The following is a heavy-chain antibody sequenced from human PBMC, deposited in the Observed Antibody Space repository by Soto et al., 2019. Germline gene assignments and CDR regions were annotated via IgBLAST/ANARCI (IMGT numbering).Heavy chain of an antibody. CDR3: AREKGIVVVPAAMYGMDV. D-gene: IGHD2-2*01. J-gene: IGHJ6*02. CDR2: IYHSGST. V-gene: IGHV4-4*02. Sequence: QVQLQESGPGLVKPSGTLSLTCAVSGGSISSSNWWSWVRQPPGKGLEWIGEIYHSGSTNYNPSLKIRVTISVDKSKNQFYLKLSSVTAADTAVYYCAREKGIVVVPAAMYGMDVWGQGTTVTVSS. CDR1: GGSISSSNW.